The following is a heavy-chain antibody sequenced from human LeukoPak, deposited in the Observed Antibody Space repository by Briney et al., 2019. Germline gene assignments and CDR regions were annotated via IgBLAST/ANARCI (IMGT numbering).Heavy chain of an antibody. J-gene: IGHJ3*02. V-gene: IGHV4-34*01. CDR1: GGSFSGYC. D-gene: IGHD3-16*01. Sequence: SETLSLTCAVYGGSFSGYCWSWIRQPPGKGLEWIGEINHSGSTNYNPSLKSRVTISVDTSKNQFSLRLNSVTAADTAVYYCARQLGAYSYPFDIWGQGTKVTVSS. CDR3: ARQLGAYSYPFDI. CDR2: INHSGST.